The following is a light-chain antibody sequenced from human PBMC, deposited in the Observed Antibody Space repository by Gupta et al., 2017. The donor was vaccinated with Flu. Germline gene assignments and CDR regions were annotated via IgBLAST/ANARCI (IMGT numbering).Light chain of an antibody. CDR3: QQYNSWPQT. J-gene: IGKJ1*01. CDR2: AAS. V-gene: IGKV3-15*01. Sequence: EIVMTQSPATLSVSPGERATLSCRASQSVSSYLAWYQEKPGQAPRLLIYAASRRASGIPARFGGSGSGTEFILTISSLQSEDFAVYYCQQYNSWPQTFGQGTKVEI. CDR1: QSVSSY.